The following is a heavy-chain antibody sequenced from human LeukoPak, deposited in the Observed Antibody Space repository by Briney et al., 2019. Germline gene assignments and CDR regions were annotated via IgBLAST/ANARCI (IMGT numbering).Heavy chain of an antibody. D-gene: IGHD1-26*01. V-gene: IGHV4-39*07. J-gene: IGHJ4*02. CDR1: GGSISSSSYY. Sequence: PSETLSLTCTVSGGSISSSSYYWGWIRQPPGKGLEWIGSIYYSGSTYYNPSLKSRVTISVDTSKNQFSLKLSSVTAADTAVYYCARDLKWELKYYFDYWGQGTLVTVSS. CDR2: IYYSGST. CDR3: ARDLKWELKYYFDY.